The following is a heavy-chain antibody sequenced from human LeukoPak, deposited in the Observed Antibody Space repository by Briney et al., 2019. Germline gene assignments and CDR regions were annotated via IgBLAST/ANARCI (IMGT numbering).Heavy chain of an antibody. CDR3: AKDPRRAAMVAGLFDY. CDR1: GFTFRTSG. V-gene: IGHV3-30*02. D-gene: IGHD5-18*01. Sequence: GGSLRLSCAASGFTFRTSGMHWVRQAPGKGLEWVAFLQFDGSSEYYADSVKGRFTVSRDNSRNTLSLQVNSLRADDTAVYYCAKDPRRAAMVAGLFDYWGQGTLVTVSS. CDR2: LQFDGSSE. J-gene: IGHJ4*02.